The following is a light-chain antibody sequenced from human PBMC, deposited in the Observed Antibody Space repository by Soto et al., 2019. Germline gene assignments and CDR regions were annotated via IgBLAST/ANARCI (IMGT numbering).Light chain of an antibody. CDR2: KAS. CDR3: QQYHIYSGT. V-gene: IGKV1-5*03. J-gene: IGKJ1*01. CDR1: QTIDSW. Sequence: DIQMTQSPSTLSASVGDRVTINFRASQTIDSWLAWYQQRPGKPPNLLIYKASTLASGVPSRFSGSGSGTEFTLTINSLQPDDFATYYCQQYHIYSGTFGQGTKVDIK.